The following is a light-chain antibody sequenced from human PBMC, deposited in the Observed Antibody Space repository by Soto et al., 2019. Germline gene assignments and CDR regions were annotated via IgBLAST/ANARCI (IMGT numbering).Light chain of an antibody. V-gene: IGKV3-15*01. Sequence: EIVMTQSPATLSVSPGERVTLSCKASQSISTNLAWYQQKSGQAPSLLIYGAFTRATGIPARFSGSGSGTEFALNISNLESEDFAVFYCLQYDIWPPYTFGQGTKLEIK. J-gene: IGKJ2*01. CDR2: GAF. CDR1: QSISTN. CDR3: LQYDIWPPYT.